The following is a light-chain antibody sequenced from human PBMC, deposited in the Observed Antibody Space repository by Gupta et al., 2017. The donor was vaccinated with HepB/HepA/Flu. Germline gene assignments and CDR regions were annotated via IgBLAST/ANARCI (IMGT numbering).Light chain of an antibody. J-gene: IGLJ2*01. V-gene: IGLV3-1*01. CDR3: QAWDSSTVV. CDR1: KLGDKY. CDR2: QDS. Sequence: SYELTQLPSVSVSPGQTASITCSGDKLGDKYACWYQQNPGQSPVLVIYQDSKRPSGIPERFSGSNSGNTATLTISGTQAMDEADYYCQAWDSSTVVFSGGTKLTVL.